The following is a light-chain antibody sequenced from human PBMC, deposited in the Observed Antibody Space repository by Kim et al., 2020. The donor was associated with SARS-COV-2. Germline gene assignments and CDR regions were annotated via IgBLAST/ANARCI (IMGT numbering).Light chain of an antibody. V-gene: IGKV1-39*01. CDR2: GAS. CDR1: ESSSRY. J-gene: IGKJ1*01. CDR3: QQSYRNPWT. Sequence: ASLGDRVTISCRASESSSRYLNWYQQQPGKAPKLLIHGASNLQSGVPSRFSGAGSGTEFTLSISSLQPEDFATYYCQQSYRNPWTFGQGTKVDIK.